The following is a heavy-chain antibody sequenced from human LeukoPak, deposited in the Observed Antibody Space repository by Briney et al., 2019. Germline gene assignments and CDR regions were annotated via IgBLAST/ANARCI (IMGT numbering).Heavy chain of an antibody. CDR2: IIPIFGTA. V-gene: IGHV1-69*01. J-gene: IGHJ4*02. Sequence: VASVKVSCKASGGTLSSYAISWVRQAPGQGLEWMGGIIPIFGTANYAQKFQGRVTITADESTSTAYMELSSLRSEDTAVYYCARDSGHGDYVPFDYWGQGTLVTVSS. CDR3: ARDSGHGDYVPFDY. CDR1: GGTLSSYA. D-gene: IGHD4-17*01.